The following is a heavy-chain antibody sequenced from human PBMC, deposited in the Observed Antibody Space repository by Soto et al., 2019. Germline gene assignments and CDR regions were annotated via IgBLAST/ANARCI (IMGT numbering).Heavy chain of an antibody. D-gene: IGHD6-13*01. Sequence: QMQLVQSGPEVKKPGTSVKVSCKASGFTFTSSAVRWVRQARGQRLEWIGWIVVGSGNTNYAQKFQERDTITRDMSTSTAYMELSSLRSEDTAVYYCAADSSSWYYYYGMDVWGQGTTVTVSS. V-gene: IGHV1-58*01. CDR2: IVVGSGNT. J-gene: IGHJ6*02. CDR1: GFTFTSSA. CDR3: AADSSSWYYYYGMDV.